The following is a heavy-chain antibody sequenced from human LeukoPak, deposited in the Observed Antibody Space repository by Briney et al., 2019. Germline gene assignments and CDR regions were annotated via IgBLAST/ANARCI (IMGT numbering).Heavy chain of an antibody. CDR1: GFTFSSYS. V-gene: IGHV3-48*01. Sequence: GGSLRLSCAASGFTFSSYSMNWVRQAPGKGLEWVSYISSSTTIYYADSVKGRFTISRDNAKNSLYLQMNSLRAEDTAVYYCARTKEMATISYFDSWGQGTLVTVSS. CDR2: ISSSTTI. J-gene: IGHJ4*02. CDR3: ARTKEMATISYFDS. D-gene: IGHD5-24*01.